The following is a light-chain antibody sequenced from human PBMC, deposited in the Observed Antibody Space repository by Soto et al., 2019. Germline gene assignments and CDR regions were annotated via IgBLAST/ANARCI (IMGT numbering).Light chain of an antibody. CDR3: QHYGPPRYT. J-gene: IGKJ2*01. CDR2: GAS. CDR1: QSVSSNF. Sequence: EIVLTQSPGTLSLSPGERATLSCRASQSVSSNFLAWYQQKPGQPPRLLMYGASSRATSIPDRFSGSGSRTDFTLNISRLEPEDFAVYYCQHYGPPRYTFVQGTKLEIK. V-gene: IGKV3-20*01.